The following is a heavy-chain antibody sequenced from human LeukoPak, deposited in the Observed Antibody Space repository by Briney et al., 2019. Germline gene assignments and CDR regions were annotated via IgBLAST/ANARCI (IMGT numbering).Heavy chain of an antibody. CDR2: INGDGSTT. D-gene: IGHD3-9*01. J-gene: IGHJ4*02. CDR1: GFTFSTYW. Sequence: PGGSLRLSCTASGFTFSTYWINWVRQSPGKGLVWVALINGDGSTTTHADSVKGRFTISRDNAKNTAYLQMNSLRAEDTAVYYCARGGYDILTGPSEHFDYWGQGTLVTVSS. CDR3: ARGGYDILTGPSEHFDY. V-gene: IGHV3-74*03.